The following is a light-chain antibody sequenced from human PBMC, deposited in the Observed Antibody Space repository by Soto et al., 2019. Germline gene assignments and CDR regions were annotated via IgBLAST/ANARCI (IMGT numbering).Light chain of an antibody. V-gene: IGLV2-14*03. J-gene: IGLJ1*01. Sequence: QSALTQPASLFGSPGQSITISCTGTNSDIGGYNYVSWYQQHPGKAPKLLIYGVSNRPSGVSNRFSGSKFDNTASLTISGLQADDEADYYCNSYTSRNTRVFGTGTKVTVL. CDR1: NSDIGGYNY. CDR2: GVS. CDR3: NSYTSRNTRV.